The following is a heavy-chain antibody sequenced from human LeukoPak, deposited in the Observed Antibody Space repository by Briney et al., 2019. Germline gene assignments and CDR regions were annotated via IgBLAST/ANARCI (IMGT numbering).Heavy chain of an antibody. J-gene: IGHJ4*02. CDR3: AKAMATIYYFDY. V-gene: IGHV3-23*01. CDR2: ISGSGGST. CDR1: GFTFSSYD. Sequence: GGSLRLFCAASGFTFSSYDMSWVRQAPGKGLEGVSAISGSGGSTYYADSAKGRFTISRDNSKNTLYLQMNSLRAEDTAVYYCAKAMATIYYFDYWGQGTLVTVSS. D-gene: IGHD5-24*01.